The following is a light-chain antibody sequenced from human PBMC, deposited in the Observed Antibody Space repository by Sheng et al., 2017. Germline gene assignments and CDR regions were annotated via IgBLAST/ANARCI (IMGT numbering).Light chain of an antibody. V-gene: IGLV2-14*01. CDR1: SSDVGGYYY. CDR3: SSYTSSSTLYV. J-gene: IGLJ1*01. Sequence: QSALTQPASVSGSPGQSITISCAGTSSDVGGYYYVSWYQQYPGKAPKVMIYDVSNRPSGVSNRFSGSKSGNTASLTISGLQAEDEADYYCSSYTSSSTLYVFGTGTKVTVL. CDR2: DVS.